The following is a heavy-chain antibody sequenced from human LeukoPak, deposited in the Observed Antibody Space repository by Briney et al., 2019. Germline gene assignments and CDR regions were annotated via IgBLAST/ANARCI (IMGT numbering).Heavy chain of an antibody. CDR2: ISSSSSTI. D-gene: IGHD3-22*01. J-gene: IGHJ6*03. CDR3: ARVPYDSSGYYYYYYMDV. Sequence: PGGSLRLSCAASGFTFSSYSMNWVRQAPEKGLEWVSYISSSSSTIYYADSVKGRFTISRDNAKNSLYLQVNSLRAGDTAVYYCARVPYDSSGYYYYYYMDVWGKGTTVTVSS. CDR1: GFTFSSYS. V-gene: IGHV3-48*01.